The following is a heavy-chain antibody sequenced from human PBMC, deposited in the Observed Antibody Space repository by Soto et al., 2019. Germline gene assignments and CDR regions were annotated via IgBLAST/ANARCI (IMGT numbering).Heavy chain of an antibody. CDR1: GGSFNSYY. V-gene: IGHV4-34*01. CDR3: AKSSVPGAVDS. D-gene: IGHD6-13*01. Sequence: PSETLSLTCAVFGGSFNSYYWNWIRQPPGRGLEWIGEGYYSGSTNYNASLKSRVTISVDRSKNQISLHLTSVTAADTAVYYCAKSSVPGAVDSWGQGTIVTVCS. CDR2: GYYSGST. J-gene: IGHJ4*02.